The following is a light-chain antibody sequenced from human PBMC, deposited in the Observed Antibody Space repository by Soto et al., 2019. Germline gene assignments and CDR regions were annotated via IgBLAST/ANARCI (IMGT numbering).Light chain of an antibody. V-gene: IGLV1-40*01. CDR1: SSNIGAGYD. J-gene: IGLJ3*02. CDR2: GNS. Sequence: QSVLTQPPSVSGAPGQRVTISCTGSSSNIGAGYDVSWYQQLPGTAPKLLIYGNSNRPSGVPDRFSGSKSGTSASLAITGLQAEDEADYYCQSYDSSLSGGVFGGGTQLTVL. CDR3: QSYDSSLSGGV.